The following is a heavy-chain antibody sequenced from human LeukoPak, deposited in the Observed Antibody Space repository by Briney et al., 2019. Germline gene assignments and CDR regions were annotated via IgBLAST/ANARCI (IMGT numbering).Heavy chain of an antibody. D-gene: IGHD2-21*01. CDR1: GGSISSGDYY. Sequence: SETLCLTCTVSGGSISSGDYYWSWIRQPPGKGLEWIGYIYYSGSTYYNPSLKSQVTISVDTSKNQFSLKLRSVTAADTAVYYCAREHIVPTRYFDYWGQGTLVTVSS. J-gene: IGHJ4*02. CDR2: IYYSGST. CDR3: AREHIVPTRYFDY. V-gene: IGHV4-30-4*01.